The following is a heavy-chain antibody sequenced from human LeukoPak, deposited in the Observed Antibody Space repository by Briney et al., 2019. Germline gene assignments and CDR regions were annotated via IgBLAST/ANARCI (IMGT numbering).Heavy chain of an antibody. CDR3: AREYYGSGSYFPYYFDY. CDR1: GFTFISYW. Sequence: GGSLRLSCAASGFTFISYWMSWVRQAPGKGLEWVANIKQDGSEKYYVDSVKGRFTISRDNAKNSLYLQMNSLRAEDTAVYYCAREYYGSGSYFPYYFDYWGQGRLVTVSS. CDR2: IKQDGSEK. D-gene: IGHD3-10*01. J-gene: IGHJ4*02. V-gene: IGHV3-7*01.